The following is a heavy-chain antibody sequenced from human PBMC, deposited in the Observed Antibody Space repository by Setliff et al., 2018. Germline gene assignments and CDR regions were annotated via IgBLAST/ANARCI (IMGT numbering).Heavy chain of an antibody. Sequence: PGGSLRLSCAASGFPFSSYAMSWVRQAPGKGLEWVSGISGSGGMTYYADSVKGRFTISRDNSKNTLYLDMSSLRSEDTAVYYCAKVLDTTGYYYFDFWGQGTLVTVSS. V-gene: IGHV3-23*01. CDR1: GFPFSSYA. CDR2: ISGSGGMT. CDR3: AKVLDTTGYYYFDF. J-gene: IGHJ4*02. D-gene: IGHD3-22*01.